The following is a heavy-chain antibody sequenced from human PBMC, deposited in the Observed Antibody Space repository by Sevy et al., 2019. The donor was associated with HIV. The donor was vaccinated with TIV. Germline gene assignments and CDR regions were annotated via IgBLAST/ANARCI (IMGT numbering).Heavy chain of an antibody. V-gene: IGHV3-33*01. CDR3: ATDRNVWGTDLFDS. D-gene: IGHD3-16*01. Sequence: GGSLRLSCAASGFTSSSYGMHWVRQAPGKGLEWVAVIWYDGINKYHAESVKGRFTISRDNSRNTLYLQMNSLRAEDTAVYYCATDRNVWGTDLFDSWGQGTQVTVSS. CDR1: GFTSSSYG. CDR2: IWYDGINK. J-gene: IGHJ4*02.